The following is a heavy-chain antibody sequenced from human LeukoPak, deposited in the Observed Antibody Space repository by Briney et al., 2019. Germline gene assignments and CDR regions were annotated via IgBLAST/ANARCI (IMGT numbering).Heavy chain of an antibody. V-gene: IGHV4-61*08. CDR3: ARSGYCSGGSCYTMYAFDI. J-gene: IGHJ3*02. CDR2: IYYSGST. D-gene: IGHD2-15*01. Sequence: SETLSLTCTVSGGSVSSGGYYWSCIRQPPGKGLEWIGYIYYSGSTNYNPSLKSRVTMSVDTSKNQFSLKLSSVTAADTAVYYCARSGYCSGGSCYTMYAFDIWGQGTMVTVSS. CDR1: GGSVSSGGYY.